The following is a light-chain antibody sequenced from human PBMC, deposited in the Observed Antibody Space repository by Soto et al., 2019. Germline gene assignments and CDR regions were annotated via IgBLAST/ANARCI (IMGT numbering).Light chain of an antibody. Sequence: QAVVTQEPSLTVSPRGTITLTCASSAGPVTNGHYPSWFQQKPGQAPRNLIYDTNNKHSSTPARFSGSLLGHKAALTLSGAQSEDEADYYCLLSPSGARPVFGGGTKLTVL. CDR1: AGPVTNGHY. CDR2: DTN. V-gene: IGLV7-46*01. J-gene: IGLJ3*02. CDR3: LLSPSGARPV.